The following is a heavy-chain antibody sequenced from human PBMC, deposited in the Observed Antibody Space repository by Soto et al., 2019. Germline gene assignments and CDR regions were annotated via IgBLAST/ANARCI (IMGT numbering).Heavy chain of an antibody. CDR1: VFTGSSYS. Sequence: PGGSLGLCCAASVFTGSSYSMNWVRQAPGKGLEWVSSISSSSIYIYYADSVKGRFTIYRDNAKNSLYLQMNSLRAEETAVYYCARAGGTMVRGSYYYYGMDVWGHGTTVTVS. CDR2: ISSSSIYI. CDR3: ARAGGTMVRGSYYYYGMDV. V-gene: IGHV3-21*01. D-gene: IGHD3-10*01. J-gene: IGHJ6*02.